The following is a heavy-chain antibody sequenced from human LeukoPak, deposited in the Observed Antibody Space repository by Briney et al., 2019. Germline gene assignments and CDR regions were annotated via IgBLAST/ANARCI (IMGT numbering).Heavy chain of an antibody. V-gene: IGHV3-15*01. D-gene: IGHD6-13*01. CDR2: IKSKTDGGTT. CDR1: GSTFSNAW. J-gene: IGHJ5*02. Sequence: GGSLRLSCAASGSTFSNAWMSWVRQAPGKGLEWVGRIKSKTDGGTTDYAAPVKGRFTISRDDSKNTLYLQMNSLKTEDTAVYYCTTSQYSSSWYWFDPWGQGTLVTVSS. CDR3: TTSQYSSSWYWFDP.